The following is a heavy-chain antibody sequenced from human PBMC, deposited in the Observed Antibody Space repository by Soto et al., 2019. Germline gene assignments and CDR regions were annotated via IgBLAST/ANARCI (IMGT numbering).Heavy chain of an antibody. Sequence: GGSLRLSCAASGFTFSSYGMHWVRQAPGKGLEWVAVISYDGSNKYYADSVKGRFTISRDNSKNTLYLQMNSLRAEDTAVYYCAKDRSPMIVVAPLDYWGQGTLVTAPQ. D-gene: IGHD3-22*01. CDR2: ISYDGSNK. CDR3: AKDRSPMIVVAPLDY. J-gene: IGHJ4*02. CDR1: GFTFSSYG. V-gene: IGHV3-30*18.